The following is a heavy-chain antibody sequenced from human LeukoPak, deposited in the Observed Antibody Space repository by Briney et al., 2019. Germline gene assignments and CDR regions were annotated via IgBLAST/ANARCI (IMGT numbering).Heavy chain of an antibody. Sequence: SETLSRTCAGSGGSISSSNWWRWVRQPPGKWLEWIGEIYHSGSTNYNPSLKSRVTISVDKSKNQFSLKLSAVTAADTAVYYCANERAAASTRLDYWGQGTLVTVSS. CDR1: GGSISSSNW. V-gene: IGHV4-4*02. CDR3: ANERAAASTRLDY. CDR2: IYHSGST. J-gene: IGHJ4*02. D-gene: IGHD6-13*01.